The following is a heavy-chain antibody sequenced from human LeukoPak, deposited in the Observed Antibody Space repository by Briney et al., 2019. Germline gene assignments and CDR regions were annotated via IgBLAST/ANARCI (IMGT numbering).Heavy chain of an antibody. CDR1: GSTFSSYS. CDR2: ISSSSSYI. Sequence: PGGSLRLSCAASGSTFSSYSMNWVRQAPGKGLEWVSSISSSSSYIYYADSVKGRFTISRDNAKNSLYLQMNSLRAEDTAVYYCARIADSSGYYLFDYWGQGTLVTVSS. CDR3: ARIADSSGYYLFDY. D-gene: IGHD3-22*01. V-gene: IGHV3-21*01. J-gene: IGHJ4*02.